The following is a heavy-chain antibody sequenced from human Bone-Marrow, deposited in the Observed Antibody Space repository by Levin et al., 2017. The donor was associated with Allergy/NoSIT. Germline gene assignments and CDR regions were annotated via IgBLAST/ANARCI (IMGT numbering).Heavy chain of an antibody. CDR3: ARAPSLELVSSGIDD. Sequence: PSETLSLTCAVFGGSISSSNWWTWVRQSPGKGLEWIGEIFHSGTTNYNPSLKSRVTISLDKSKNQFSLKVNSVTAADTAVYYCARAPSLELVSSGIDDWGQGTLVTVSS. V-gene: IGHV4-4*02. J-gene: IGHJ4*02. CDR1: GGSISSSNW. CDR2: IFHSGTT. D-gene: IGHD6-13*01.